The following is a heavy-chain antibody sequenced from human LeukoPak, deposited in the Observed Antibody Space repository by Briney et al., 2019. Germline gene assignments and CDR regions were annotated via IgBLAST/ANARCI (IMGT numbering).Heavy chain of an antibody. CDR1: GGSFSGYY. D-gene: IGHD3-3*01. CDR2: INHSGST. J-gene: IGHJ5*02. Sequence: SETLSLTCAVYGGSFSGYYWSWIRQPPGKGLEWIGEINHSGSTNYNPSLKSRVTISVDTSKNQFSLKLSSVTAADTAVYYCARVNTKYYDFWSGHETGWFDPGGQGTLVTVSS. CDR3: ARVNTKYYDFWSGHETGWFDP. V-gene: IGHV4-34*01.